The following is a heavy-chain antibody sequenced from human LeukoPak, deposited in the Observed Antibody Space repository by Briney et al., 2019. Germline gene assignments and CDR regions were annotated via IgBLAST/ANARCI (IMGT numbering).Heavy chain of an antibody. CDR3: AREYYDFWSGYYMNFDY. V-gene: IGHV3-7*01. CDR2: IKQDGSEK. J-gene: IGHJ4*02. Sequence: QSGGSLRLSCAASGFTFSSYWMSWVRQAPGKGLEWVANIKQDGSEKYYVDSVKGRFTISRDNAKNSLYLQMNSLRAEDTAVYYCAREYYDFWSGYYMNFDYWGQGTLVTVSS. CDR1: GFTFSSYW. D-gene: IGHD3-3*01.